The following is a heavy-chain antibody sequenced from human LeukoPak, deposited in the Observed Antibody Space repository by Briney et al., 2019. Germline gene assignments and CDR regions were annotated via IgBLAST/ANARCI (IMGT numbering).Heavy chain of an antibody. J-gene: IGHJ4*02. V-gene: IGHV3-30*03. CDR1: GFTFRSYG. D-gene: IGHD6-13*01. Sequence: GSLRLSCVASGFTFRSYGIHWVRPAPGKGLEWVAVVSSDGSIKYNADSVKGRFTISRDTSKNTVYLQMNSLGAEDTAFYYCARGYSSSWLGYFDYWGQGTLVTVSS. CDR3: ARGYSSSWLGYFDY. CDR2: VSSDGSIK.